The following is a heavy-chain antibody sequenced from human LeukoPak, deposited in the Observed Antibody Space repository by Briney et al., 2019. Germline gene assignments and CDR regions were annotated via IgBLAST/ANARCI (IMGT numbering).Heavy chain of an antibody. Sequence: SETLSLTCAVYGGPFSGYYWSWIRQPPGKGLEWIGEISHSGSTNYNPSLKSRVTISVDASKNQYSLKLSSVTAAATAVYYCARGWVTMVRGVIITDYYYYMDVWGKGTTVTVSS. CDR2: ISHSGST. V-gene: IGHV4-34*01. CDR1: GGPFSGYY. J-gene: IGHJ6*03. CDR3: ARGWVTMVRGVIITDYYYYMDV. D-gene: IGHD3-10*01.